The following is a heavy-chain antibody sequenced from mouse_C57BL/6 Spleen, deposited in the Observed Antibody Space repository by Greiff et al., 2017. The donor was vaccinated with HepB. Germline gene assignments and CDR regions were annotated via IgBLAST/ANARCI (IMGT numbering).Heavy chain of an antibody. D-gene: IGHD1-1*01. Sequence: VQLKESGPELVKPGASVKIPCKASGYTFTDYNMDWVKQSHGKSLEWIGDINPNNGGTIYNQKFKGKATLTVDKSSSTAYMELRSLTSEDTAVYYCARSGYYGSSRRYFDVWGTGTTVTVSS. CDR1: GYTFTDYN. J-gene: IGHJ1*03. CDR3: ARSGYYGSSRRYFDV. CDR2: INPNNGGT. V-gene: IGHV1-18*01.